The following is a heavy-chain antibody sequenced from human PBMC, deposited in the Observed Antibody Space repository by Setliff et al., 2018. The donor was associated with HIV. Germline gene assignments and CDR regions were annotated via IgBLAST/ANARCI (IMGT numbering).Heavy chain of an antibody. J-gene: IGHJ4*02. Sequence: NPSETLSLTCAVYGGSFTTNYWTWIRQPPGKGLEWIGEINHIGNTNYNPSLKSRVTISLDTSKQQFSLKLTSLTAADTAVYFCAGLSGFLDYWGQGTLVTVSS. CDR1: GGSFTTNY. CDR3: AGLSGFLDY. CDR2: INHIGNT. D-gene: IGHD3-22*01. V-gene: IGHV4-34*01.